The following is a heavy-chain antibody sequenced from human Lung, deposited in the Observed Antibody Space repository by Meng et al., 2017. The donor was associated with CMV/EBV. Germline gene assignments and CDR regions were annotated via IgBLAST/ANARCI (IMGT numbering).Heavy chain of an antibody. CDR3: ARACSSTSCLAAYYYSGMDV. J-gene: IGHJ6*02. D-gene: IGHD2-2*01. CDR1: GFTFSSYS. CDR2: ISSSSSAI. V-gene: IGHV3-48*04. Sequence: GGSLRLSXAASGFTFSSYSINWVRQAPGKGLEWVSYISSSSSAIYYADSVKGRFTISRDNAKNSLYLQMNSLRAEDTAVYYCARACSSTSCLAAYYYSGMDVWGQGTTVTVSS.